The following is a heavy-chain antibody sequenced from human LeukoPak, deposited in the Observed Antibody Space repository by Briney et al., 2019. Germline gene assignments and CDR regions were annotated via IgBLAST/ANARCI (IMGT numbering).Heavy chain of an antibody. V-gene: IGHV4-39*07. CDR3: ARGQDGYRNFDY. Sequence: SETLSLTCTVSGGSISSSSYYWGWIRQPPGKGLEWIGSIYYSGSTYYNPSLKSRVTISVDTSKNQFSLKLSSVTAADTAVYYCARGQDGYRNFDYWGQGTLVTVSS. CDR1: GGSISSSSYY. CDR2: IYYSGST. J-gene: IGHJ4*02. D-gene: IGHD5-24*01.